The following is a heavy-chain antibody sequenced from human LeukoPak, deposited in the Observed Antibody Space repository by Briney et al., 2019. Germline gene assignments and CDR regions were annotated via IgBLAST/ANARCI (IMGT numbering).Heavy chain of an antibody. Sequence: SETLSLTCAVYGGSFSGYHWSWIRQPPGKGLEWIGEINHSGSTNYNPSLKSRVTISVDASKNQFSLKLSSVTAADTAVYYCAYYSSSSGWFDPWGQGTLVTVSS. D-gene: IGHD6-6*01. V-gene: IGHV4-34*01. CDR3: AYYSSSSGWFDP. CDR2: INHSGST. CDR1: GGSFSGYH. J-gene: IGHJ5*02.